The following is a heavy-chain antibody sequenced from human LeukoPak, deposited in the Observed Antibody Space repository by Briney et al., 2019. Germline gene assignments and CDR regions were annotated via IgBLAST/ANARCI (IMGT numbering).Heavy chain of an antibody. Sequence: SETLSLTCTVTGGSISSSSYYWGWIRQPPGKGLEWIGSIYYSGSTYYNPSLKSRVTISVDTSKNQFSLKLSSVTAADTAAYYCARVIYGDYLDYWGQGTLVTVSS. CDR2: IYYSGST. J-gene: IGHJ4*02. D-gene: IGHD4-17*01. CDR3: ARVIYGDYLDY. V-gene: IGHV4-39*07. CDR1: GGSISSSSYY.